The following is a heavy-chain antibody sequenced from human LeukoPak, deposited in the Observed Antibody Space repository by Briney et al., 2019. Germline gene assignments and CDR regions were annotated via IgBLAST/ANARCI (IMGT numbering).Heavy chain of an antibody. CDR2: INHSGST. D-gene: IGHD6-19*01. CDR3: ARRGGAVAGTFGY. J-gene: IGHJ4*02. V-gene: IGHV4-39*01. Sequence: PSETLSLTCTVSGGSISSSSHYWGWIRQPPGKGLEWIGEINHSGSTNYNPSLKSRVTISVDTSKNQFSLKLSSVTAADTAVYYCARRGGAVAGTFGYWGQGTLVTVSS. CDR1: GGSISSSSHY.